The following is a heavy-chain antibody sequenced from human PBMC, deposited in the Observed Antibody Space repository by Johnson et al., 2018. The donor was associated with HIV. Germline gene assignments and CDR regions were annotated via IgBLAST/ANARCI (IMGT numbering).Heavy chain of an antibody. J-gene: IGHJ3*02. CDR2: IKQDGSEK. D-gene: IGHD3-10*01. Sequence: VQLVESGGGVVQPGRSLRLSCAASGFTFSNYGMHWVRQAPGKGLEWVANIKQDGSEKYYVDSVKGRFTISRDNAKNSLYLQMNNLRVEDTAVDYCAREVDGAYYYGSGSYYNHAFDIWGRGTMVTVSS. CDR3: AREVDGAYYYGSGSYYNHAFDI. V-gene: IGHV3-7*03. CDR1: GFTFSNYG.